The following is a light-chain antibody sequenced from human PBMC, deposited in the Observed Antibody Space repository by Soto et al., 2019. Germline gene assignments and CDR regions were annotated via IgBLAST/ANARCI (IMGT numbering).Light chain of an antibody. Sequence: QSVLTQPPSVSAAPGQKVTISCSGSASNIGNNYVSWYQQLPGTAPKLLIYENYERPSGIPDRFSGSKSGTSATLGITGLQTGDEADYYCGAWDNSLNGGVFGGGTKLNVL. CDR3: GAWDNSLNGGV. CDR1: ASNIGNNY. CDR2: ENY. J-gene: IGLJ2*01. V-gene: IGLV1-51*02.